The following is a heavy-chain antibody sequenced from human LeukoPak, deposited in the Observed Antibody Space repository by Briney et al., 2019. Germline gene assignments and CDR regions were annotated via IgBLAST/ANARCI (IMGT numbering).Heavy chain of an antibody. V-gene: IGHV3-21*01. CDR3: ARGVEDWFRVFDP. CDR2: ISSSSSYI. D-gene: IGHD3-9*01. Sequence: PGGSLRLSCAASGFTFSSYSMNWVRQAPGKGLEWVSSISSSSSYIYYADSVKGRFTISRDNAKNSLYLQMNSLRAEDTAVYYCARGVEDWFRVFDPWGQGTLVTVSS. J-gene: IGHJ5*02. CDR1: GFTFSSYS.